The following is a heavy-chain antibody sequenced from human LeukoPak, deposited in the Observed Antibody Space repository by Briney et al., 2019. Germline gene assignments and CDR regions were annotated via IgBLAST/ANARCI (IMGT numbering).Heavy chain of an antibody. CDR3: ARGFFLGYFDY. Sequence: PSETLSLTCAVYGGSFSGYYWSWIRQPPGKGLEWIGEINHSGSTNYNPSLKSRVTISVDTSKNQFSLKLSSVTAADTAVYYCARGFFLGYFDYWGQGTLVTVSS. D-gene: IGHD3-3*01. CDR2: INHSGST. V-gene: IGHV4-34*01. J-gene: IGHJ4*02. CDR1: GGSFSGYY.